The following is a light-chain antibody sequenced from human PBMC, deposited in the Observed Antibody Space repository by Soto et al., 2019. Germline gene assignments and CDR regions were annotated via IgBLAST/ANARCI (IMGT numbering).Light chain of an antibody. CDR1: QPISSW. Sequence: DIQMTQSPSSVSASVGDRVTITCRASQPISSWLAWYQQKPGRAPTLLLLAACTLRRGVRSRVSGRGAGTDFTLTLSSLQPEDSEIYYCQLPNCCPTFGRGTKVDIK. J-gene: IGKJ1*01. CDR2: AAC. CDR3: QLPNCCPT. V-gene: IGKV1-12*01.